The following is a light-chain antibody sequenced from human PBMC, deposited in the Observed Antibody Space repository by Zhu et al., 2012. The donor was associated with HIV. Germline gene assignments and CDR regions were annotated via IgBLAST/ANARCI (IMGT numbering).Light chain of an antibody. CDR3: QQLNSFPLT. J-gene: IGKJ4*01. CDR2: AAS. Sequence: DIRLTQSPSFLSASVGDRVTITCRASQDITNYLAWYQQKPGKASKLLIYAASTLQIGVPSRFRASGSGAEFTLTITSLQPEDFAIYYCQQLNSFPLTFGGGTKVGIK. CDR1: QDITNY. V-gene: IGKV1-9*01.